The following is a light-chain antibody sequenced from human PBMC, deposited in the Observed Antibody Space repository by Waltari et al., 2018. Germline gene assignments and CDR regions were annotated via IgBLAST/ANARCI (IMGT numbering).Light chain of an antibody. V-gene: IGLV1-47*01. CDR1: RSNIGNSY. CDR3: AVWDDSLSGRV. J-gene: IGLJ3*02. Sequence: QSVLTQPPSASGTPGQRVTIPCSGRRSNIGNSYVYWSQQLPGTAPKLRIYRNNQRPSGVPDRFSGSKSGTSASLAISGLRSEDEADYYCAVWDDSLSGRVFGGGTKVTVL. CDR2: RNN.